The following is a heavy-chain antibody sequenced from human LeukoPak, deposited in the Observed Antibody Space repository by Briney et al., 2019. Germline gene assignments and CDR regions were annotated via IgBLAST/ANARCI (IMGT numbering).Heavy chain of an antibody. CDR3: ARTRDLGPDY. D-gene: IGHD1-26*01. CDR2: IYYSGST. CDR1: GGSISSSSYY. V-gene: IGHV4-39*01. Sequence: NPSETLSLTCTVSGGSISSSSYYWGWIRQPPGKGLEWIGSIYYSGSTYYSPSLKSRVTISVDTSKNQFSLQLNSVTPEDTAVYYCARTRDLGPDYWGQGTLVTVSS. J-gene: IGHJ4*02.